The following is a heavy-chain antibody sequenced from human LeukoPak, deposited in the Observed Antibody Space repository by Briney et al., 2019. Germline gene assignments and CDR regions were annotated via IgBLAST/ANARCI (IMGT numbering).Heavy chain of an antibody. D-gene: IGHD3-22*01. CDR3: ASWPDSGGYHRTPFDY. Sequence: ASVKVSCKASGYTFTGYYMHRVRQAPGQGLEWMGRINPNSGGTNYAQKFQGRVTMTRDTSISTAYMELSRLRSDDTAVYYCASWPDSGGYHRTPFDYWGQGTLVTVSS. CDR1: GYTFTGYY. CDR2: INPNSGGT. J-gene: IGHJ4*02. V-gene: IGHV1-2*06.